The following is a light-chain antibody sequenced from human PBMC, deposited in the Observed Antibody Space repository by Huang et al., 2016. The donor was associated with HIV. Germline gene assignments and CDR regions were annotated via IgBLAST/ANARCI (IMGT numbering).Light chain of an antibody. CDR2: GAS. CDR3: QQYDNWPLT. CDR1: HSVRSN. J-gene: IGKJ5*01. V-gene: IGKV3-15*01. Sequence: ERVMTQSPATLSVAPGERVTLFCRASHSVRSNLAWYQQKPGQAPRRLLHGASTRATVIPARFSGSGSGTEFTLAISSLQSEDSGVYFCQQYDNWPLTFGQGTRLEIK.